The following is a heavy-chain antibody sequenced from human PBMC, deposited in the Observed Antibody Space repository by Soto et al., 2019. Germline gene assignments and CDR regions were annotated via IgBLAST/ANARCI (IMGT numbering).Heavy chain of an antibody. CDR2: IIPIFGTA. Sequence: QVQLVQSGAEVKKPGSSVKVSCKASGGTFSSYAISWVRQAPGQGLEWMGGIIPIFGTANYAQKFQGRVTITADKSTSTAYMELSSLRSEDTAVYYCARVGKVWGSYPAYYYYGMDVWGQGTTVTVSS. D-gene: IGHD3-16*02. CDR3: ARVGKVWGSYPAYYYYGMDV. CDR1: GGTFSSYA. V-gene: IGHV1-69*06. J-gene: IGHJ6*02.